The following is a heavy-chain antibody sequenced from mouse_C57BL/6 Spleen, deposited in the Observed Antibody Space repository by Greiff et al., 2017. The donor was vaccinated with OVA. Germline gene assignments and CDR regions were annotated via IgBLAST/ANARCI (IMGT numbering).Heavy chain of an antibody. V-gene: IGHV1-64*01. CDR2: IHPNSGST. Sequence: QVQLQQSGAELVKPGASVKLSCKASGYTFTSYWMHWVKQRPGQGLEWIGMIHPNSGSTNYNEKFKSKATLTVDKSSSTAYMQLSSLTSEDSAVYYCARDYYGSPYFDYWGQGTTLTVSS. CDR3: ARDYYGSPYFDY. D-gene: IGHD1-1*01. CDR1: GYTFTSYW. J-gene: IGHJ2*01.